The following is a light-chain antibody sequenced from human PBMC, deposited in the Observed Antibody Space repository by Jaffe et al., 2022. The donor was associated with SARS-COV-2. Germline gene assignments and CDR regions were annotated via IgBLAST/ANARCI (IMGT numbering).Light chain of an antibody. V-gene: IGLV2-14*03. Sequence: QSALTQPASVSGSPGQSIIISCTGTSSDVGGYNYVSWYQQHPGKAPKLMIYDVNDRPSGVSNRFSGSKSGNTASLTISGLQAEDEADYYCCSYTTGSTRVFGGGTRLTVL. J-gene: IGLJ3*02. CDR2: DVN. CDR1: SSDVGGYNY. CDR3: CSYTTGSTRV.